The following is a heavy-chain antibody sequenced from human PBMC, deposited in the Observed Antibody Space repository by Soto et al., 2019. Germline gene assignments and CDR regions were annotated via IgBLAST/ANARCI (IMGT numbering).Heavy chain of an antibody. Sequence: QEHLVHSGAEVKSPGASVKVSCKAAGYTFTGYYIHWVRQAPGQGLEWMGWINPNTGGANIAQKFQGWVTLIRDTSITTAYMDVNRLTSNDTALYFCARDYYDGSGSYGLEIWGQGAKGTVAS. CDR2: INPNTGGA. D-gene: IGHD3-22*01. J-gene: IGHJ3*01. CDR1: GYTFTGYY. V-gene: IGHV1-2*04. CDR3: ARDYYDGSGSYGLEI.